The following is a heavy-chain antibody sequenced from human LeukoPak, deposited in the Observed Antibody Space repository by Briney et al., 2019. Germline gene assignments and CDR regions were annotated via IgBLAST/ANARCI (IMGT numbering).Heavy chain of an antibody. D-gene: IGHD2-2*01. CDR2: ISDSGGTT. CDR3: AKSSDGSTSFDQ. Sequence: GGSLRLSCEVSGFTFRTYAMSWVRQAPGKGLEWVSGISDSGGTTYYVDSVKGRFTISRDNSKNTLYLQINSLRAEDMALYYCAKSSDGSTSFDQWGQGTLVTVSS. J-gene: IGHJ4*02. CDR1: GFTFRTYA. V-gene: IGHV3-23*01.